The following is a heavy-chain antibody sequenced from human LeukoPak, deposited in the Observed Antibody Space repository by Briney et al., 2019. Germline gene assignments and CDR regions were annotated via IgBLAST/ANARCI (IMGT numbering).Heavy chain of an antibody. J-gene: IGHJ4*02. V-gene: IGHV3-21*01. D-gene: IGHD3-22*01. CDR1: GFTFSSYS. Sequence: PGESLRLSCAASGFTFSSYSMNWVRQAPGKGLEWVSSISSSSSYIYYADSVKGRFTISRDNAKNSLYLQMNSLRAEDTAVYYCARVSYYYASSGYYYFFDYWGQGTLVIVSS. CDR3: ARVSYYYASSGYYYFFDY. CDR2: ISSSSSYI.